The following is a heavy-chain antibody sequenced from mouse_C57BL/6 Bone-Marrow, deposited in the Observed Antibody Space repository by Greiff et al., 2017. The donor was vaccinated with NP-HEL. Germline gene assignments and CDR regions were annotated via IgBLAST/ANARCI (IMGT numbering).Heavy chain of an antibody. CDR1: GYTFTSYW. V-gene: IGHV1-59*01. J-gene: IGHJ2*02. Sequence: QVHVKQPGAELVRPGTSVKLSCKASGYTFTSYWMHWVKQRPGQGLEWIGVIDPSDSYTNYNQKFKGKATLTVDTSSSTAYMQRSSLTSEDSAVYDRARSWYIDYWGQGTSLTVSS. CDR3: ARSWYIDY. CDR2: IDPSDSYT.